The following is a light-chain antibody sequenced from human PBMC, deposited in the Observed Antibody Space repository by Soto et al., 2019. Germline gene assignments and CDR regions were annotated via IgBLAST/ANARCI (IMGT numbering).Light chain of an antibody. CDR3: HQAFTFPWT. J-gene: IGKJ1*01. CDR2: ASS. Sequence: DVQLTQSPYSLSAAVGDSVTITCRASQNLNNYLNWYQHRPGQAPRFLIFASSSLQSGVPERFSGRASGTEFTLTIANLQHEDAAIYFCHQAFTFPWTFGQGTKVEVK. V-gene: IGKV1-39*01. CDR1: QNLNNY.